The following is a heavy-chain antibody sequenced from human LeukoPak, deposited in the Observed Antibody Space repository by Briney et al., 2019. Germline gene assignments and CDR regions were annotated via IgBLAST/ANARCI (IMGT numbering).Heavy chain of an antibody. J-gene: IGHJ3*02. D-gene: IGHD3-22*01. CDR2: IYSGDST. V-gene: IGHV3-53*01. CDR1: GFTVSSNY. Sequence: GWSLRLSCAAAGFTVSSNYMSWVRQAPGKGLEWVSVIYSGDSTYYADSVKGRFTISRDNSKNTLYLQMNSLRAEDTAVYYCAKTKITLIVVANPNSGALDIWGQGTMVTVSS. CDR3: AKTKITLIVVANPNSGALDI.